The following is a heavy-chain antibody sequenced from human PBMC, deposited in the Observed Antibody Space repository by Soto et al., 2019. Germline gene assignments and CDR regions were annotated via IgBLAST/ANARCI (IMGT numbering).Heavy chain of an antibody. V-gene: IGHV3-23*01. Sequence: LRLSCASSGFTFSSYAMSWVRQAPGKGLEWVSAISGSGGSTYYADSVKGRFTISRDNSKNTLYLQMNSLRAEDTAVYYCAKGKRGYTVTQDHGMDVWGQGTTVTVSS. D-gene: IGHD4-17*01. CDR2: ISGSGGST. J-gene: IGHJ6*02. CDR3: AKGKRGYTVTQDHGMDV. CDR1: GFTFSSYA.